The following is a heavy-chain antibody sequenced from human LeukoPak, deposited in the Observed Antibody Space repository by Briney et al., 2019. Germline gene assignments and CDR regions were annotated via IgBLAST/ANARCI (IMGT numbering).Heavy chain of an antibody. V-gene: IGHV3-48*01. J-gene: IGHJ6*03. CDR2: IWGSRAAI. Sequence: GGALRLSWAAIGFSFRNYAMNGLGQGPGKGLEGGSFIWGSRAAIYYADPVEGRFTISRDKAKNSLYLQMNSLRAEDTAVYYCARDPSRGYNYYAYRAVWGKGTTVTVSS. D-gene: IGHD6-13*01. CDR1: GFSFRNYA. CDR3: ARDPSRGYNYYAYRAV.